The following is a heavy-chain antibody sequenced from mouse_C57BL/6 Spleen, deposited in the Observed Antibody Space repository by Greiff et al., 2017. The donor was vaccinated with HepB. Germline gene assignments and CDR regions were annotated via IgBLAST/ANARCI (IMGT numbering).Heavy chain of an antibody. D-gene: IGHD4-1*01. V-gene: IGHV1-50*01. CDR3: ARIRAGTGDY. Sequence: VQLQQPGAELVKPGASVKLSCKASGYTFTSYWMQWVKQRPGQGLEWIGEIDPSDSYTNYNQKFKGKATLTVDTSSSTAYMQLSSLTSEDSAVYDCARIRAGTGDYWGQGTTLTVSS. CDR2: IDPSDSYT. CDR1: GYTFTSYW. J-gene: IGHJ2*01.